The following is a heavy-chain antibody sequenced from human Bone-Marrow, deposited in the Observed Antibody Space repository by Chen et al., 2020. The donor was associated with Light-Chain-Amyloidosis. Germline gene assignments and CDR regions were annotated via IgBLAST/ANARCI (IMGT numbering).Heavy chain of an antibody. CDR2: IYWDGDT. J-gene: IGHJ4*02. Sequence: QITLKESGPTLVKPTQTLTLTCAFSGFSLDIPGVGVGWIRQPPGRAPEWLTIIYWDGDTRYSPSVRSRVTITKDTSKNQVVLTLSNVDPVDTGTYCCAHQFYYDGSGYHAFDYWGQGAPVIVSS. V-gene: IGHV2-5*02. CDR3: AHQFYYDGSGYHAFDY. D-gene: IGHD3-22*01. CDR1: GFSLDIPGVG.